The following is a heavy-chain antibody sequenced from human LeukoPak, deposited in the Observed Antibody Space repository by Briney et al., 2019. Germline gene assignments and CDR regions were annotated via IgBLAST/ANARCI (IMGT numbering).Heavy chain of an antibody. D-gene: IGHD4-17*01. J-gene: IGHJ4*02. CDR2: IYYSGST. CDR3: ARADYGDPGAIFDY. V-gene: IGHV4-39*07. Sequence: SETLSLTCTVSGGSISSSSYCWGWIRQPPGKGLEWIGSIYYSGSTYYNPSLKSRVTISVDTSKNQFSLKLSSVTAADTAVYYCARADYGDPGAIFDYWGQGTLVTVSS. CDR1: GGSISSSSYC.